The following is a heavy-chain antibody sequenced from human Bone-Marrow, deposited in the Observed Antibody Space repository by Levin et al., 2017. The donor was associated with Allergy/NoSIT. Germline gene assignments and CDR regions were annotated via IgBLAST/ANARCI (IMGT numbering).Heavy chain of an antibody. V-gene: IGHV1-46*01. J-gene: IGHJ5*02. CDR2: INPSGGST. Sequence: ASVKVSCKASGYTFTSYYMHWVRQAPGQGLEWMGIINPSGGSTSYAQKFQGRVTMTRDTSTSTVYMELSSLRSEDTAVYYCARDAAVAGTGVRDWFDPWGQGTLVTVSS. D-gene: IGHD6-19*01. CDR1: GYTFTSYY. CDR3: ARDAAVAGTGVRDWFDP.